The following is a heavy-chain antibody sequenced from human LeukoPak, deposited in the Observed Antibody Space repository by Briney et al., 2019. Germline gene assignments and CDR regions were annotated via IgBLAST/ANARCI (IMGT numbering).Heavy chain of an antibody. CDR2: MYNRGST. CDR3: ARGIESYGDYGY. CDR1: GGSTSGSY. D-gene: IGHD4-17*01. J-gene: IGHJ4*02. V-gene: IGHV4-59*01. Sequence: SETLSLTCTVPGGSTSGSYWSWIRQPPGEGLEWIAYMYNRGSTNYNPSLQSRITISIDTSTNKFSLKLSSLTAADTAIYYCARGIESYGDYGYWGKGILVTVSS.